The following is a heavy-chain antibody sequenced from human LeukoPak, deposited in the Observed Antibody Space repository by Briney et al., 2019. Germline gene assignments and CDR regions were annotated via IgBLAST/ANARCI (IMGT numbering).Heavy chain of an antibody. CDR3: ARESLAGYAFDY. D-gene: IGHD5-12*01. CDR2: ISSNGGST. Sequence: GGSLRLSCAASGFTFSSYAMHWVRQAPGKGLEYVSAISSNGGSTYYANSVKGRFTISRDNSKNTLYLQMGSLRAEDMAVYYCARESLAGYAFDYWGQGTLVTVSS. V-gene: IGHV3-64*01. J-gene: IGHJ4*02. CDR1: GFTFSSYA.